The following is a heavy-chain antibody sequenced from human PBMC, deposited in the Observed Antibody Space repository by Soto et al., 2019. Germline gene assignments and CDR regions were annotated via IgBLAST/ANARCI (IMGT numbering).Heavy chain of an antibody. CDR2: ITTTSSTM. CDR1: GFIFSDYS. Sequence: GGSLRLSCTPSGFIFSDYSMNWVRQAPGKGLEWISYITTTSSTMYYADSVKGRFTISRDNAKNSLYLQMNSLRDEDTAVYYCARDSSGRQYYGMDGWGQGTTVTVSS. D-gene: IGHD3-22*01. J-gene: IGHJ6*02. CDR3: ARDSSGRQYYGMDG. V-gene: IGHV3-48*02.